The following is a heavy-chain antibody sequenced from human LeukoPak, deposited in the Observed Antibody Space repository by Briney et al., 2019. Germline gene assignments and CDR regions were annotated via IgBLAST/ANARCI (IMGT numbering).Heavy chain of an antibody. CDR1: GGSISSGSYY. CDR2: IYTSGST. V-gene: IGHV4-61*02. Sequence: PSQTLSLTCIVSGGSISSGSYYWSWIRQPAGKGLEWIGRIYTSGSTNYNPSLKSRVTITVDTSKNQFSLKLSSVTAADTAVYYCARDLDLSYYYGSSGPSAAFDIWGQGTMVTVSS. CDR3: ARDLDLSYYYGSSGPSAAFDI. D-gene: IGHD3-22*01. J-gene: IGHJ3*02.